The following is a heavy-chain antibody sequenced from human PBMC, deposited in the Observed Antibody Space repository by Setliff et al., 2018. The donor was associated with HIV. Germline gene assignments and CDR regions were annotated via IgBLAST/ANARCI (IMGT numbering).Heavy chain of an antibody. V-gene: IGHV4-4*07. D-gene: IGHD3-3*01. CDR3: ARLLTTSYNFWGDAFAI. Sequence: PSETLSLTCTVYGGSFSGYYWSWIRQPAGKGLEWIGHIYTSGSTNYNPSLKSRVTISVDTSKNQFSLKLTSVTAADTAVYFCARLLTTSYNFWGDAFAIWGPGKMVTVSS. CDR2: IYTSGST. CDR1: GGSFSGYY. J-gene: IGHJ3*02.